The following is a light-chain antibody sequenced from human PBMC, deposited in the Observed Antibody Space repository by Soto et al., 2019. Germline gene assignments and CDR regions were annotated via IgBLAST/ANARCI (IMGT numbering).Light chain of an antibody. CDR1: GSDFRTYNL. J-gene: IGLJ3*02. CDR2: DDI. Sequence: QSALTQPASVSGSPGQSITISCTGTGSDFRTYNLVSWYQQHPGKAPKLIIYDDIRRPSGISNRFSGSKSGNTASLTVSGLQAEDEANYFCCSYAGSSTSLMFGGGTKLTVL. V-gene: IGLV2-23*01. CDR3: CSYAGSSTSLM.